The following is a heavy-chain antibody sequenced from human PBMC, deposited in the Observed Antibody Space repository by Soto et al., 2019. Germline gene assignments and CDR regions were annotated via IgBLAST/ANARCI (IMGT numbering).Heavy chain of an antibody. V-gene: IGHV3-30-3*01. Sequence: SCAASGFTFSSYAMHWVRQAPGKGLEWVAVISYDGSNKYYADSVKGRFTISRDNSKNTLYLQMNSLRAEDTAVYYCAREMGYCSSTSCYTEAHGMDVWGQGTTVTVSS. J-gene: IGHJ6*02. CDR3: AREMGYCSSTSCYTEAHGMDV. D-gene: IGHD2-2*02. CDR2: ISYDGSNK. CDR1: GFTFSSYA.